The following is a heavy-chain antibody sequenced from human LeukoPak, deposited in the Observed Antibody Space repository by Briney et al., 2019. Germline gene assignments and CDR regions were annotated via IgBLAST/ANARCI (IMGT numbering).Heavy chain of an antibody. D-gene: IGHD1-14*01. CDR1: GFTVITND. CDR2: LYSDGNT. CDR3: ARGVEPLAANTLAY. Sequence: PGGSLRLSCAASGFTVITNDMNWVRQAPGKGLEWVSVLYSDGNTKYADSVQGRFTNSRDNSKNTLYLEMNSLSPDDTAVYYCARGVEPLAANTLAYWGQGTLVTVSS. V-gene: IGHV3-53*01. J-gene: IGHJ4*02.